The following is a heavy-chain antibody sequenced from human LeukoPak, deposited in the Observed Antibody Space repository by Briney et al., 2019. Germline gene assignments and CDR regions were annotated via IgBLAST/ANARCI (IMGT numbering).Heavy chain of an antibody. CDR1: GFTFSSYS. J-gene: IGHJ4*02. D-gene: IGHD3-9*01. CDR2: ISSSSSYI. Sequence: GGSLRLSCAASGFTFSSYSMNWVRQAPGKGLEWVSSISSSSSYIYYADSVKGRFTISRDNAKNSLYLQMNSLRAEDTAVYYCARVEGHYEILTGYVDYWGQGTLVTVSS. CDR3: ARVEGHYEILTGYVDY. V-gene: IGHV3-21*01.